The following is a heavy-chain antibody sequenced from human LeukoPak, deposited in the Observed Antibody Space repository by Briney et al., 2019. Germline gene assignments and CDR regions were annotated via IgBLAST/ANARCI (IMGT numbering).Heavy chain of an antibody. CDR3: ARVSGSHVDDAFDI. J-gene: IGHJ3*02. V-gene: IGHV4-30-2*01. CDR2: IYHSGST. Sequence: SETLSLTCTVSGGSISSGGYYWSWIRQPPGKGLEWIGYIYHSGSTYYNPSLKSRVTISVDRSKNQFSLKLSSVTAADTAVYYCARVSGSHVDDAFDIWGQGTMVTVSS. D-gene: IGHD1-26*01. CDR1: GGSISSGGYY.